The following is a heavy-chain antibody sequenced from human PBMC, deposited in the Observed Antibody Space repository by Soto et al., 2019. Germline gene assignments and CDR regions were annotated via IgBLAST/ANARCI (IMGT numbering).Heavy chain of an antibody. CDR1: GITFSSHG. CDR3: ARVWERTVTTRNYFYGIDV. J-gene: IGHJ6*02. CDR2: ISGSGDST. Sequence: GSLRPPCAASGITFSSHGMTWVRQAPGKAPEWVSTISGSGDSTYHADSVKGRFSISRDNYKNTVSLQMNSRRAENTAVYFCARVWERTVTTRNYFYGIDVWGRGTTVTVSS. D-gene: IGHD4-17*01. V-gene: IGHV3-23*01.